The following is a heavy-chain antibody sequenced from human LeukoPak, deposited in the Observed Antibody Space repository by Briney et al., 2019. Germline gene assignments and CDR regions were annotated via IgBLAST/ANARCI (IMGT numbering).Heavy chain of an antibody. D-gene: IGHD3-22*01. Sequence: GGSLRLSCAASGFTFSSYSVNWVRQAPGKGLEWVSSISSSSSYIYYADSVKGRFTISRDNAKNSLYLQMNSLRAEDTAVYYCARDSTMIVVVNYWGQGTLVTVSS. CDR2: ISSSSSYI. CDR3: ARDSTMIVVVNY. CDR1: GFTFSSYS. J-gene: IGHJ4*02. V-gene: IGHV3-21*01.